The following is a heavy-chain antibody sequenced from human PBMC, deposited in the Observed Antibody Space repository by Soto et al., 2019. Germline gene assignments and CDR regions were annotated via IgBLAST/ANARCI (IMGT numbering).Heavy chain of an antibody. CDR2: INHSGST. D-gene: IGHD2-21*01. CDR1: GGSFSGYY. V-gene: IGHV4-34*01. J-gene: IGHJ4*02. CDR3: ARRLYCGKSRCFDY. Sequence: QVQLQQWGAGLLKPSETLSLTCAVYGGSFSGYYWSWIRKPPGKGLEWIGEINHSGSTNYNPSPKSRFTISVDTSKNHFSLKLSSVTAADTAVYYCARRLYCGKSRCFDYLGQGTLVTVSS.